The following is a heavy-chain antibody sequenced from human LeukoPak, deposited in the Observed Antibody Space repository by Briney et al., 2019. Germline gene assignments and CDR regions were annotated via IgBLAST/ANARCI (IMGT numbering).Heavy chain of an antibody. J-gene: IGHJ4*02. V-gene: IGHV3-23*01. Sequence: GGSLRLSCAASGFTFSSYAMSWVRQAPGKGLEWVSAISGSGGSTYYADSVKGRFTISKDNYKNTLYLQMNSLRAEYTGVYYCAKAPRTSCFDYWGQGTLVTVSS. CDR2: ISGSGGST. CDR3: AKAPRTSCFDY. CDR1: GFTFSSYA. D-gene: IGHD2-2*01.